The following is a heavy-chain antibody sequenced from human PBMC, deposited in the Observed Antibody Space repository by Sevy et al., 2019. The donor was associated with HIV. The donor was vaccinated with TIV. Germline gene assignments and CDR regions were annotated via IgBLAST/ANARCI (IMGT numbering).Heavy chain of an antibody. Sequence: SETLSLTCTVSGGSISSGDYYWSWIRQPPGKGLEWIGYIYYSGSTYYNPSLKSRVTISVGTSKNQFSLKLSSVTAADTAVYYCARDARTLGGMDVWGQGTTVTVSS. D-gene: IGHD7-27*01. CDR2: IYYSGST. CDR1: GGSISSGDYY. J-gene: IGHJ6*02. V-gene: IGHV4-30-4*01. CDR3: ARDARTLGGMDV.